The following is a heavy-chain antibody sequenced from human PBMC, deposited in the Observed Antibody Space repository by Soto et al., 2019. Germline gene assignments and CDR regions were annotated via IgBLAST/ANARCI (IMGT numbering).Heavy chain of an antibody. CDR3: ARHVPNMIPYGMDV. CDR2: IYPGDSDT. D-gene: IGHD3-16*01. CDR1: GYKLSTWHNFTSYW. V-gene: IGHV5-51*01. Sequence: GESLKISCKGSGYKLSTWHNFTSYWIAWVRQMPGEGLEWMGIIYPGDSDTRYSPSFQGQVTISADKSINTVYLQWSSLKASETAMYYCARHVPNMIPYGMDVWGQGTTVTVSS. J-gene: IGHJ6*02.